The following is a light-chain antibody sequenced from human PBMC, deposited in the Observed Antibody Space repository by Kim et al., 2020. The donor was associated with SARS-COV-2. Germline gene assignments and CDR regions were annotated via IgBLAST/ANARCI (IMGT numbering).Light chain of an antibody. Sequence: ACVGERVTITCRASQGIGNHLAWYQQKPGKVPKLLIYAASTLQSGVPSRFSGSRSGTDFTLTISSLQPEDVATYYCQKYDIAPRTFGQGTKVDIK. J-gene: IGKJ1*01. V-gene: IGKV1-27*01. CDR1: QGIGNH. CDR2: AAS. CDR3: QKYDIAPRT.